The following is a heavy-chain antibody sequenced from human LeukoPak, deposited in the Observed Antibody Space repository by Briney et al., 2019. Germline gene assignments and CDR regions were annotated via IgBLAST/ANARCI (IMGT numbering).Heavy chain of an antibody. D-gene: IGHD6-19*01. CDR2: IYYSGTT. CDR1: GYSISSYY. J-gene: IGHJ4*02. V-gene: IGHV4-59*01. Sequence: SETLSLTCTVSGYSISSYYWSWIRQPPGKGLEWIGYIYYSGTTNYNTSLKSRVTISLDASQNQFSLKLRSVTGADTAVYYCESQGYSSGFYYFDYWGQGTLDSVSS. CDR3: ESQGYSSGFYYFDY.